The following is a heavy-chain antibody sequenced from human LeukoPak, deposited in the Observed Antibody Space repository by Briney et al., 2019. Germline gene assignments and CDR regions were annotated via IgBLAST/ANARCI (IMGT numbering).Heavy chain of an antibody. J-gene: IGHJ5*02. CDR2: MNPKSGNT. V-gene: IGHV1-8*01. D-gene: IGHD2-15*01. CDR1: GYTFTNYD. CDR3: ARDQDIVVVVAALRQREMGGFDP. Sequence: ASVKVSCKASGYTFTNYDINWVRQATGQGPEWMGWMNPKSGNTGYAQKFQGRVTMTRNTSIGTAYMELSSLRSDDTAVYYCARDQDIVVVVAALRQREMGGFDPWGQGTLVTVS.